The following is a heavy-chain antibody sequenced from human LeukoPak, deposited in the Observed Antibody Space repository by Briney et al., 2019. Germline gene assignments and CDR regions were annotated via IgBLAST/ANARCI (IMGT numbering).Heavy chain of an antibody. V-gene: IGHV3-53*01. D-gene: IGHD3-16*02. Sequence: PGGSLRLSCAASGFTVSSNYMSWVRQAPGKGLEWVSVIYSGGSTYYADSVKGRFTISRGNSKNTLYLQMNSLRAEDTAVYYCARVRVDVWGSYRQHFDYWGQGTLVTVSS. J-gene: IGHJ4*02. CDR3: ARVRVDVWGSYRQHFDY. CDR1: GFTVSSNY. CDR2: IYSGGST.